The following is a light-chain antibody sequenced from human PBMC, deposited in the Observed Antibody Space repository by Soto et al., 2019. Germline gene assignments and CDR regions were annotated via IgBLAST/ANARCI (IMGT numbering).Light chain of an antibody. CDR1: SSDVGAYNY. CDR3: ASYTRPSTPVV. J-gene: IGLJ2*01. V-gene: IGLV2-14*03. Sequence: QSALTQPASVSGSPGQSIAVSCIGTSSDVGAYNYVSWYQHHPGKAPKLLIYDVSNRPSGVSNRFSGSKSGDTASLTISGLQAEDEADYYCASYTRPSTPVVFGGG. CDR2: DVS.